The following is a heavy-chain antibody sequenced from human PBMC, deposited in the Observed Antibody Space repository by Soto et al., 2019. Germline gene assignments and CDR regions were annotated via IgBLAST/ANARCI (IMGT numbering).Heavy chain of an antibody. CDR2: IYPGDSDT. D-gene: IGHD3-10*02. Sequence: GESLKISCKGSGYSFTSYWIGWVRQMPGKGLEWMGIIYPGDSDTRYSPSFQGQVTISADKSISTAYLQWSSLKASDTAMYYCARGPIMLLGSYNYYYGRYVWAQGTSVT. J-gene: IGHJ6*02. V-gene: IGHV5-51*01. CDR1: GYSFTSYW. CDR3: ARGPIMLLGSYNYYYGRYV.